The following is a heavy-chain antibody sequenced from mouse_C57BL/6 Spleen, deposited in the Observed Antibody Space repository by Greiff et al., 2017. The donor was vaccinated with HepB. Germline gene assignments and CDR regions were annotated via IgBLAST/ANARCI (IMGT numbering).Heavy chain of an antibody. CDR1: GYTFTSYW. CDR2: IDPSDSYT. J-gene: IGHJ3*01. CDR3: ASGGYDVGAY. V-gene: IGHV1-59*01. Sequence: QVQLQQPGAELVRPGTSVKLSCKASGYTFTSYWMHWVKQRPGQGLEWIGVIDPSDSYTNYNQKFKGKATLTVDTSSSTAYMQLSSLTSEDSAVYYCASGGYDVGAYWGQGTLVTVSA. D-gene: IGHD2-2*01.